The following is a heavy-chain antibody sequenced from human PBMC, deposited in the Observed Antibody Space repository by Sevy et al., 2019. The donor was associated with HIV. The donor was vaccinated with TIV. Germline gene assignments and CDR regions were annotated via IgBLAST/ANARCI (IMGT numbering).Heavy chain of an antibody. Sequence: GGYLRLSCAASGFTFNTHAMHWVRQAPGKGLEWVALISYDGIIKYYADSVKGRLTSSRDNSKNTLSLQMNSLRVEDTAVYYCAREGGYTSAWSPGNHWGQGTLVIVSS. D-gene: IGHD6-19*01. CDR2: ISYDGIIK. J-gene: IGHJ4*02. V-gene: IGHV3-30*04. CDR1: GFTFNTHA. CDR3: AREGGYTSAWSPGNH.